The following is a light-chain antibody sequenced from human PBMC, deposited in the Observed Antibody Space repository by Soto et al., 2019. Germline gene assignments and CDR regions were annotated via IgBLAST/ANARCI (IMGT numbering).Light chain of an antibody. CDR2: DVS. V-gene: IGLV2-11*01. J-gene: IGLJ2*01. CDR3: CSYAGSYSSKL. Sequence: QSALTQPRSVSGSPGQSVTISCTGTSSDVGGYNYVSWYQQHPGKAPKLIIYDVSKRPSGVPDRFSGSKSGNTASLTISGLQAEDEADYYCCSYAGSYSSKLFGGGTKLPVL. CDR1: SSDVGGYNY.